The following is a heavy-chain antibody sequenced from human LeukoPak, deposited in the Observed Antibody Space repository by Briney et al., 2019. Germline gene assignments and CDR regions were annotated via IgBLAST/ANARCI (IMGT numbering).Heavy chain of an antibody. CDR1: GYTFTSHW. J-gene: IGHJ1*01. CDR2: INPNSGGT. V-gene: IGHV1-2*02. D-gene: IGHD3-10*01. Sequence: GASVKISCKASGYTFTSHWMHWVRQAPGQGLEWMGWINPNSGGTNYVQKFQGSVTMTRDTSISTAYMELSSLKSDDTAVYYCATGSYLEYFQHWGQGTLVTVSS. CDR3: ATGSYLEYFQH.